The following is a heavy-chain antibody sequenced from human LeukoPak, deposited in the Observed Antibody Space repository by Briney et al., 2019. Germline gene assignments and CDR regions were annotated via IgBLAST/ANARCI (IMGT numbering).Heavy chain of an antibody. J-gene: IGHJ4*02. Sequence: ASVKVSCKASGYTFTGYYMHWVRQAPGQGLEWMGWINPNSGGTNYAQKLQGRVTMTTDTSTSTAYMELRSLRSDDTAVYYCARDNHVDIVADYWGQGTLVTASS. CDR1: GYTFTGYY. V-gene: IGHV1-2*02. D-gene: IGHD5-12*01. CDR2: INPNSGGT. CDR3: ARDNHVDIVADY.